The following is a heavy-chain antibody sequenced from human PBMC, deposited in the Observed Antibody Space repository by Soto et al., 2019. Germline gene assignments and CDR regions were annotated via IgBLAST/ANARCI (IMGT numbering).Heavy chain of an antibody. Sequence: QVQLVESGGGVVQPGRSLRLSCAASGFTFSRYGMHWVRQAPGKGLEWVALISYDGSNKYYADSVKGRFTISRDNSKNTLYLRMNSLRAEDTAVYYCAGGWNYGGLDYWGQGTLVTVSS. CDR3: AGGWNYGGLDY. D-gene: IGHD1-7*01. CDR1: GFTFSRYG. V-gene: IGHV3-30*03. CDR2: ISYDGSNK. J-gene: IGHJ4*02.